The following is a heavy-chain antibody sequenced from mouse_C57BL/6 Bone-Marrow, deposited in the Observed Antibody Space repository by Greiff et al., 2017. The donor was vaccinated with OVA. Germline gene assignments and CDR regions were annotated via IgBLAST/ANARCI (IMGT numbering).Heavy chain of an antibody. J-gene: IGHJ3*01. CDR3: ASRGGYYGFAY. V-gene: IGHV1-61*01. Sequence: QVQLQQPGAELVRPGSSVKLSCKASGYTFTSYWMDWVKQRPGQGLEWIGNIYPSDSETHYNQKFKDKATLTVDNSSSTAYMKLSSLTSEDSAVYYCASRGGYYGFAYWGQGTLVTVSA. D-gene: IGHD2-3*01. CDR1: GYTFTSYW. CDR2: IYPSDSET.